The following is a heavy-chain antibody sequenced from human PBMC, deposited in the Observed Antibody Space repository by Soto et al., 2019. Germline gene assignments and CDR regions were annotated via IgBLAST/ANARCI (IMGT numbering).Heavy chain of an antibody. J-gene: IGHJ5*01. CDR1: GGSFSGYY. Sequence: SETLSLTCAVYGGSFSGYYWSWIRQPPGKGLEWIGEINHSGSTNYNPSLKSRVTISVDTSKNQFSLKLSSVTAADTAVYYCAKRSQDYAALFDSRGQGTLVTVSS. CDR3: AKRSQDYAALFDS. CDR2: INHSGST. D-gene: IGHD3-16*01. V-gene: IGHV4-34*01.